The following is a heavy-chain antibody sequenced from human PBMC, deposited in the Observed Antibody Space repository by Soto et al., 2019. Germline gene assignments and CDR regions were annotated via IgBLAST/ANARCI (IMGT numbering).Heavy chain of an antibody. CDR1: GGSISSGGYS. Sequence: QLQLQESGSGLVKPSQTLSLTCAVSGGSISSGGYSWSWIRQPPGKGLEWIGYIYHSGSTYYNPSLKSRVTRSVDRSKNQFSLKLSSVTAADTAVYYCAGSGSYYRRPFDYWGQGTLVTVSS. J-gene: IGHJ4*02. V-gene: IGHV4-30-2*01. D-gene: IGHD3-10*01. CDR3: AGSGSYYRRPFDY. CDR2: IYHSGST.